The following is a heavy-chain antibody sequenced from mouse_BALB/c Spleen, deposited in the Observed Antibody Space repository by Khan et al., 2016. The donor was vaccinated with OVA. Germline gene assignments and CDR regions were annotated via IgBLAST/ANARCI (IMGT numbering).Heavy chain of an antibody. CDR1: GYIFTSYW. Sequence: QVQLKQSGAELVRPGTSVKLSCKTSGYIFTSYWILWVKQRSGQGLEWIARIYPGTDNTYYNENFKDKATLTADKSSSTVNLQLSSLKSEDSAVFFCAREEALYYFDYWGQGTTLTVSS. CDR2: IYPGTDNT. J-gene: IGHJ2*01. D-gene: IGHD3-2*02. CDR3: AREEALYYFDY. V-gene: IGHV1-76*01.